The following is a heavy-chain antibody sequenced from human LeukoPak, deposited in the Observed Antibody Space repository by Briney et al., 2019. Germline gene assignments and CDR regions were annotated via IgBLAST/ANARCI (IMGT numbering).Heavy chain of an antibody. J-gene: IGHJ3*02. CDR1: GFTFSSYS. CDR2: IKQDGSEK. V-gene: IGHV3-7*01. Sequence: PGGSLRLSCAASGFTFSSYSMNWVRQAPGKGLEWVANIKQDGSEKYYVDSVKGRFTISRDNAKNSLYLQMNSLRAEDTAVYYCARERGVLLWFGESTPPFFDIWGQGTMVTVSS. D-gene: IGHD3-10*01. CDR3: ARERGVLLWFGESTPPFFDI.